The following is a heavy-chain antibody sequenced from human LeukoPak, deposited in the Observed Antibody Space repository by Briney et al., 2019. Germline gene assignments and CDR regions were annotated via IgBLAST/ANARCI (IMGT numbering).Heavy chain of an antibody. Sequence: TGGSLRLSCAASGFTLRNYAMSWVRQAPGRGLEWVSVIAGSGGGTYYADSVKGRFTISRDNSKNTLYLQMNSLRAEDTAVYYCAKIGVYCSGGSCYSAEYFQHWGQGTLVTVSS. D-gene: IGHD2-15*01. J-gene: IGHJ1*01. CDR2: IAGSGGGT. CDR1: GFTLRNYA. V-gene: IGHV3-23*01. CDR3: AKIGVYCSGGSCYSAEYFQH.